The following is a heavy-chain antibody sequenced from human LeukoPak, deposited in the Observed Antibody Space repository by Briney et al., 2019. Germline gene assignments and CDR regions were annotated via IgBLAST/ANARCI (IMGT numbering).Heavy chain of an antibody. CDR2: ISGSGGST. CDR3: AKFPNIVVVVMAYFQH. Sequence: GGSLRLSCAASGFTFSSYAMSWVRQAPGKGLEWVSAISGSGGSTYYADSVKGRFTISRDNSKRALYLQMNSLTAEDTAVYYCAKFPNIVVVVMAYFQHWGQGTLVTVSS. V-gene: IGHV3-23*01. CDR1: GFTFSSYA. D-gene: IGHD2-15*01. J-gene: IGHJ1*01.